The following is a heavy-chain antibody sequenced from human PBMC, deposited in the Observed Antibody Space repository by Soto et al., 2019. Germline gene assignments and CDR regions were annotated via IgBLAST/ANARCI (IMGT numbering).Heavy chain of an antibody. CDR1: GESFSGYY. D-gene: IGHD3-10*01. J-gene: IGHJ6*02. CDR3: ARWPRYGSGSYYYYYSGLGV. Sequence: LSLTCAVYGESFSGYYWSWIRQPTGKGLEWIGEINHSGSMNYNPSLKSRVTMSVDTSKNQFSLNLNSVTAADTAVYYCARWPRYGSGSYYYYYSGLGVWGQGTTVTVSS. V-gene: IGHV4-34*01. CDR2: INHSGSM.